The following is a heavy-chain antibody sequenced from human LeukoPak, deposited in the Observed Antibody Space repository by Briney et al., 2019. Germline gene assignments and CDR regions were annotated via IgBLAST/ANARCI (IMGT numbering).Heavy chain of an antibody. CDR1: GFTFSTYS. CDR2: IGGSSTSI. CDR3: ARELGGDYGEAFDI. J-gene: IGHJ3*02. Sequence: LGGSLRLSCAASGFTFSTYSMNWVRQAPGKGLEWVSSIGGSSTSIYYADSVKGRFTISRDNAKSSLYLQMNSLRAEDAAVYYCARELGGDYGEAFDIWGQGTMVTVSS. D-gene: IGHD4-17*01. V-gene: IGHV3-21*01.